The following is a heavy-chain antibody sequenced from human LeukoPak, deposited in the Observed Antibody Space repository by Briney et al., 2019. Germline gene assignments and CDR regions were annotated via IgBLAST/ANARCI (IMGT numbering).Heavy chain of an antibody. J-gene: IGHJ4*02. CDR3: AKRGVVIRVILVGFHKEAYYFDS. CDR1: GITLSNYG. CDR2: ISDSGGRT. Sequence: PGGSLRLSCAVSGITLSNYGMSWVRQAPGKGLEWVAGISDSGGRTNYADSVKGRFTISRDNPKNTLYLQMNSLSAKDTAVYFCAKRGVVIRVILVGFHKEAYYFDSWGQGALVTVSS. D-gene: IGHD3-22*01. V-gene: IGHV3-23*01.